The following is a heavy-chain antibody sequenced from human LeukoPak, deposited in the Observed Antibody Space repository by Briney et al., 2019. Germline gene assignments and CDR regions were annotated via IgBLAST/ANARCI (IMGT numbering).Heavy chain of an antibody. J-gene: IGHJ4*02. V-gene: IGHV3-74*01. CDR2: INTDGGRT. Sequence: GGSLRLSCAASGFRFSGYWMHWVRQAPGKGLVWVSLINTDGGRTAYADSVKGRFTISRDNAKNTLYLQMNSLRAEDTAVYYCAKDLMNYDFWSGYQGYWGQGTLVTVSS. CDR3: AKDLMNYDFWSGYQGY. CDR1: GFRFSGYW. D-gene: IGHD3-3*01.